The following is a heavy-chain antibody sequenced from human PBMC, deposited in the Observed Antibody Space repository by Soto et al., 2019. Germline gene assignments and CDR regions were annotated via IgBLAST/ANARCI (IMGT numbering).Heavy chain of an antibody. CDR3: ARDGIYSNYASHFFYMDV. CDR1: GFDFITYS. CDR2: ISRSSTTM. J-gene: IGHJ6*03. D-gene: IGHD4-4*01. Sequence: PGGSLRLSCAASGFDFITYSINWVRQAPGKGLEWVSYISRSSTTMYFADSLKGRFTISRDNAKNSVFLQMSSLRAEDTGVYYCARDGIYSNYASHFFYMDVWGKGTTVTVSS. V-gene: IGHV3-48*01.